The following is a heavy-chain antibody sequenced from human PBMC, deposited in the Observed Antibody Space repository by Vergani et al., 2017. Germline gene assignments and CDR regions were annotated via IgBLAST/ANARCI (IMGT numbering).Heavy chain of an antibody. CDR3: AKGEDYGGNSGGDY. CDR1: GFTFSSYA. V-gene: IGHV3-23*01. Sequence: EVQLLESGGGLVQPGGSLRLSCAASGFTFSSYAMSWVRQAPGKGLEWVSAISGSGGSTYYADPVKGRFTISRDNSKNTLYLQMNSLRAEDTAVYYCAKGEDYGGNSGGDYWGQGTLVTVSS. D-gene: IGHD4-23*01. CDR2: ISGSGGST. J-gene: IGHJ4*02.